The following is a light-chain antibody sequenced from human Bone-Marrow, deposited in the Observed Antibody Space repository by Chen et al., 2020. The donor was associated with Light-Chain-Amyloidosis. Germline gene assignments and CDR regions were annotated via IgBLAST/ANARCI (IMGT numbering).Light chain of an antibody. Sequence: SYELTQPPSVSVSPGQTARITCSGDDLPTKYAYWYQHKPGQAPVLWRHRDTERPSGISERFSGSSSGTTATLTISGVQAEDEDDYDCQSADSSGTYEVIFGGGTKLTVL. J-gene: IGLJ2*01. V-gene: IGLV3-25*03. CDR2: RDT. CDR1: DLPTKY. CDR3: QSADSSGTYEVI.